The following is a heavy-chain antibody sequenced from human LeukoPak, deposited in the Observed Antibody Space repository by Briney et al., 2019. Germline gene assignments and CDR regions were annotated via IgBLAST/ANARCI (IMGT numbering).Heavy chain of an antibody. CDR2: INPDSGGT. D-gene: IGHD6-13*01. CDR3: ARVGSSWSTLDY. Sequence: VASVKVSCRASGYXFTGYYIHWVRQAPGQELEWMGWINPDSGGTNYAQKFQGRVTMTRDTSISTAYMELSSLISDDTAVYYCARVGSSWSTLDYWGQGTLVTVSS. CDR1: GYXFTGYY. V-gene: IGHV1-2*02. J-gene: IGHJ4*02.